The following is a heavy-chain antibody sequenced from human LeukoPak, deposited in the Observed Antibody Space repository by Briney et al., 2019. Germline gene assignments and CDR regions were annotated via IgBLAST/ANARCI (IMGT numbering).Heavy chain of an antibody. J-gene: IGHJ4*02. CDR3: AKSETGSYYSSVRYFDY. V-gene: IGHV3-30*18. CDR1: GFTFSSYG. Sequence: PGGSLRLSCAASGFTFSSYGMHWVRQAPGKGLEWVAVISYDGSNKYYADSVKGRFTISRDNSKNTLYLQMNSLRAEDTAVYYCAKSETGSYYSSVRYFDYWGQGTLVTVSS. CDR2: ISYDGSNK. D-gene: IGHD1-26*01.